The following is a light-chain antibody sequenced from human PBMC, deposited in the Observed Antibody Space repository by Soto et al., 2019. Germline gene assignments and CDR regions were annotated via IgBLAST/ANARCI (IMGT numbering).Light chain of an antibody. CDR3: GKWDSSLSAGYV. CDR1: SSNIGNNY. V-gene: IGLV1-51*01. J-gene: IGLJ1*01. CDR2: DNN. Sequence: QSVLTQPPSVSAAPGQKVTISCSGSSSNIGNNYVSWYQQLPGTAPKLLIYDNNNRPSGIPDRFSGSKSGTSATLGITGLQTGDEADYYCGKWDSSLSAGYVFGTGTKVTVL.